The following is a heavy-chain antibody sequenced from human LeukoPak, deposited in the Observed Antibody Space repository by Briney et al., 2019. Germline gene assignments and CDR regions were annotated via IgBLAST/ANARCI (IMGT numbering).Heavy chain of an antibody. Sequence: SETLSLTCPVSGCSISSSSYFWGWVRQPPGKGLEWIGRIYFCWSTYYNPSLKSRVTISVDTSKNQFSLKLSSVTAADTAVYYCARGLGLSSGWYYYYYYYMDVWGKGTTVTISS. D-gene: IGHD6-19*01. J-gene: IGHJ6*03. CDR3: ARGLGLSSGWYYYYYYYMDV. CDR1: GCSISSSSYF. V-gene: IGHV4-39*07. CDR2: IYFCWST.